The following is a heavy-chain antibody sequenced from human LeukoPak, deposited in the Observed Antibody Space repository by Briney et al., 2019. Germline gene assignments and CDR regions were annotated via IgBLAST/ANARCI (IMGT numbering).Heavy chain of an antibody. Sequence: GGSLRLSCAASGLTVSSDYMSWVRQAPGKGLEWVSVIYSGGSTYYADSVKGRFTISRDNSKNTMYLQMNSLRAEDTAVYYCARDGNGGSGTFDIWGQGTMVTVSS. CDR2: IYSGGST. V-gene: IGHV3-53*01. CDR3: ARDGNGGSGTFDI. J-gene: IGHJ3*02. D-gene: IGHD1-26*01. CDR1: GLTVSSDY.